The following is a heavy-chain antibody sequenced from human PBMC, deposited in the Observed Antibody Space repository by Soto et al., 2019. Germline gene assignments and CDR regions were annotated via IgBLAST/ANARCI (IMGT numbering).Heavy chain of an antibody. CDR2: IDPTHGST. V-gene: IGHV1-46*01. CDR3: ARESEDLTSNFDY. Sequence: QVQLVQSGAEVKKPGASVRVSCKAAGYTFTTYYMHWVRQAPGQGLEWMGVIDPTHGSTTYAQKFQGRVTMTSDTSTNTVYMEMNSLRAEDTAVYYCARESEDLTSNFDYWGQGTLVTVSS. CDR1: GYTFTTYY. J-gene: IGHJ4*02.